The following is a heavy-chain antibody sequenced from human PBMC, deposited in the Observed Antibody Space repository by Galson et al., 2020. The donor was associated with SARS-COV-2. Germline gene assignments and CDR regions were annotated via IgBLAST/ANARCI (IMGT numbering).Heavy chain of an antibody. D-gene: IGHD5-12*01. CDR2: IYYSGST. CDR3: ARLNQWYSCDDSWEEFDY. V-gene: IGHV4-39*01. J-gene: IGHJ4*02. Sequence: ASETLSLTCTVSGDSISSSSYYWGWIRKPPGKRLEWLGNIYYSGSTYYNPALKSRVTISGDTSKNQFSLKLRSVTAADTAVYYCARLNQWYSCDDSWEEFDYWGQGTLVTVSS. CDR1: GDSISSSSYY.